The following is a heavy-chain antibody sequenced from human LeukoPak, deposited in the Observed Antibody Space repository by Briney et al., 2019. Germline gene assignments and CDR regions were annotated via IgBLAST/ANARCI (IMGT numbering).Heavy chain of an antibody. D-gene: IGHD5-12*01. V-gene: IGHV4-59*01. CDR2: IYYSGST. CDR1: GGSISSYY. Sequence: SETLSLTCTVSGGSISSYYWSWIRQPPGKGLEWIGYIYYSGSTNYNPSLKSRVTISVDTSKNQFSLKLSSVTAADTAVYYCARVDTVVGSVDYWGQGTLVTVSS. J-gene: IGHJ4*02. CDR3: ARVDTVVGSVDY.